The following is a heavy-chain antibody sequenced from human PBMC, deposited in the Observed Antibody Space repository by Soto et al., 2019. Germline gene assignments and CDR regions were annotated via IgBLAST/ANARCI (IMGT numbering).Heavy chain of an antibody. CDR3: AKSLMNAKEV. J-gene: IGHJ6*02. CDR2: ITASGGNT. V-gene: IGHV3-23*01. D-gene: IGHD2-21*01. Sequence: PGGSLRLSCTASGFNFRSYGMSWVRQAPGKGLEWVSGITASGGNTYYTDSVKGRFTISRDNSKNTLYLQMSGLRVEDTAVFHCAKSLMNAKEVWGQGTTVTASS. CDR1: GFNFRSYG.